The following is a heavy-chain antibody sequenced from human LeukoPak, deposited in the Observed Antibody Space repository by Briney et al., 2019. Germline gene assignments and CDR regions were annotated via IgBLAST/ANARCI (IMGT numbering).Heavy chain of an antibody. CDR3: VREDNAFNI. V-gene: IGHV3-74*01. Sequence: QTGGSLRLSCVASGFTFSSDFMHWIRQAPGEGLMWVSQISGDETYTNYADCVKGRFTISRDNAKNTLYLQMNSLRAEDTAIYYCVREDNAFNIWGQGTLVTVSS. J-gene: IGHJ3*02. CDR2: ISGDETYT. CDR1: GFTFSSDF.